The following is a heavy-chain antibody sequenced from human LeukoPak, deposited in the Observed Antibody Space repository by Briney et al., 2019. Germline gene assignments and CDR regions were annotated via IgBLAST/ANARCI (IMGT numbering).Heavy chain of an antibody. V-gene: IGHV4-59*01. Sequence: SETLSLTCTVSGGSINNYYWGWIRQPPGKGLEWIGYIYYSGSTNYNPSLKSRVTISVDTSKNQFSLKLSSVTAADTAVYYCARGDGMGDRVDFDYWGQGTLVTVSS. CDR2: IYYSGST. J-gene: IGHJ4*02. CDR1: GGSINNYY. CDR3: ARGDGMGDRVDFDY. D-gene: IGHD1-26*01.